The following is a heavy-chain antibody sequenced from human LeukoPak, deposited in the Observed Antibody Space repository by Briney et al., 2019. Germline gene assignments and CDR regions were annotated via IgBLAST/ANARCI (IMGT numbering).Heavy chain of an antibody. CDR1: GGSINSYY. CDR3: ARDRYGGFDY. V-gene: IGHV4-59*01. Sequence: SETLSLTCTVSGGSINSYYWSWIRQPPGKGLEWIGYIYYSGSTNYNPSLKSRVTISVDTSKNQFSLRLSSVTAADTAVYYCARDRYGGFDYWGQGTLVTVSS. J-gene: IGHJ4*02. D-gene: IGHD4/OR15-4a*01. CDR2: IYYSGST.